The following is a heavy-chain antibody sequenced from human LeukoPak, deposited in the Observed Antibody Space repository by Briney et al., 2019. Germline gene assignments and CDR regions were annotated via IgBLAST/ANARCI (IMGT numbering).Heavy chain of an antibody. CDR1: GYSFTSYW. CDR2: IYPGDSDT. Sequence: GESLKISCKGSGYSFTSYWIGWVRQMPGKGLEWMGIIYPGDSDTRYSPSFQGQVTISADKSISTAYLQWSSLKASDTAMYYCVRLFYGDSPLYYGMDVWGQGTTVTVSS. CDR3: VRLFYGDSPLYYGMDV. D-gene: IGHD4-17*01. J-gene: IGHJ6*02. V-gene: IGHV5-51*01.